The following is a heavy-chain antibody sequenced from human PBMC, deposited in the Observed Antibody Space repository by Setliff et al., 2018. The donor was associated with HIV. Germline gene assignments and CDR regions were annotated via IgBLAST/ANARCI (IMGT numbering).Heavy chain of an antibody. CDR1: QYTFTGYY. CDR3: AREGYSGSYFNYYYYLDV. Sequence: ASVKVSCKASQYTFTGYYMHWVRQAPGQGLEWVGWMNPSSGGTNFAQKFQGRVTMTRDTSISTAYMELSRLRSDDTAVYYCAREGYSGSYFNYYYYLDVWGKGTTVTVSS. CDR2: MNPSSGGT. J-gene: IGHJ6*03. D-gene: IGHD1-26*01. V-gene: IGHV1-2*02.